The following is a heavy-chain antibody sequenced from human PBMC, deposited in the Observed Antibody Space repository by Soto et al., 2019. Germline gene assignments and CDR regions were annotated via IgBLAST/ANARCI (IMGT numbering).Heavy chain of an antibody. CDR1: GFTFSSYA. V-gene: IGHV3-23*01. CDR2: ISGSGGST. Sequence: EVKLLESGGGLVQPGGSLRLSCAASGFTFSSYAMSWVRQAPGKGLEWVAAISGSGGSTYYADSVKGRFTISRDNSKNTLYLQMNSLRAEDTAVYYCAKGGENSLRYFDWLLSSIDYWGQGTLVTVSS. CDR3: AKGGENSLRYFDWLLSSIDY. J-gene: IGHJ4*02. D-gene: IGHD3-9*01.